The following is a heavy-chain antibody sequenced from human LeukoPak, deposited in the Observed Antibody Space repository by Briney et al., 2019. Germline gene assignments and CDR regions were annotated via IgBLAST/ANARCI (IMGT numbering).Heavy chain of an antibody. CDR2: ITYTGST. CDR1: GDSISRYY. V-gene: IGHV4-59*12. D-gene: IGHD3-22*01. CDR3: ARGHYDSNVAWFDP. J-gene: IGHJ5*02. Sequence: SETLSLTCTVSGDSISRYYWSWIRQPPGKGLEWLGYITYTGSTNYNPSLKSRVTISIDTSKMQFSLRVNSVTAADTAVYYCARGHYDSNVAWFDPWGQGTLVTVSS.